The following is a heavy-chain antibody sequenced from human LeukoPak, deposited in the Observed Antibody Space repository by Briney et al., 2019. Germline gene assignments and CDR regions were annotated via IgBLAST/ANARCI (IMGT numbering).Heavy chain of an antibody. D-gene: IGHD3-10*01. V-gene: IGHV3-9*01. CDR2: ISWNSGSI. CDR3: AKAKTYYYGSGSYRYFDY. Sequence: PGGSLRLSCADSGFTFDDYAMQWVRQAPGKGLEWVSGISWNSGSIGYADSVKGRFTISRDNAKNSLYLQMNSLRAEDTALYYCAKAKTYYYGSGSYRYFDYWGQGTLVTVSS. J-gene: IGHJ4*02. CDR1: GFTFDDYA.